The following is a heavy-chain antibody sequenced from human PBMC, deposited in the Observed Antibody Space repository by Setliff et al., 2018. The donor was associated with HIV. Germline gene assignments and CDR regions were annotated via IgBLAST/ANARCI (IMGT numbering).Heavy chain of an antibody. CDR2: ISLDTRPI. J-gene: IGHJ3*02. D-gene: IGHD3-10*01. Sequence: GSLRLSCAASGFSFSSFGMNWVRQAPGKGLEWISYISLDTRPIYYGDSVKGRFTISRDDAKNSLLLHMNSLRAEDTAVYYCARETTGWFGELAAAFDIWGHGTLVTVSS. V-gene: IGHV3-48*04. CDR1: GFSFSSFG. CDR3: ARETTGWFGELAAAFDI.